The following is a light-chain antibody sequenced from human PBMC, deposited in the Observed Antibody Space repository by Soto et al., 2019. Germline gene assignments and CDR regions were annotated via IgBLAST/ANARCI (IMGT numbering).Light chain of an antibody. CDR2: GAS. CDR3: QQTDSFPYT. Sequence: EVMVTQSPATLSVYPGERATLSCRASQSVSSNLAWYQQKPGQAPRLLIYGASTRATGIPARFSGSGSGTDFSLTISSLQPEDFATYYCQQTDSFPYTLGRGTKVDIK. V-gene: IGKV3-15*01. J-gene: IGKJ2*01. CDR1: QSVSSN.